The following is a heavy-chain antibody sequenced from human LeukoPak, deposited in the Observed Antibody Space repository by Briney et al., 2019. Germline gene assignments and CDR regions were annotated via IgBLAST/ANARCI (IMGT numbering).Heavy chain of an antibody. CDR3: AKYSAQVVPAATLDY. V-gene: IGHV3-23*01. D-gene: IGHD2-2*01. CDR1: GFTFSSYA. CDR2: ISGSGGST. Sequence: GGSLRLSCAASGFTFSSYAMSWVRQAPGKGLEWVSAISGSGGSTYYADSVKGRFTISRGNSKNTLYLQMNSLRAEDTAVYYCAKYSAQVVPAATLDYWGQGTLVTVSS. J-gene: IGHJ4*02.